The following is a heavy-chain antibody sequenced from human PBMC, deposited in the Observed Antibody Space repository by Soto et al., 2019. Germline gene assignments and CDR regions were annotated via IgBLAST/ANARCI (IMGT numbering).Heavy chain of an antibody. D-gene: IGHD6-6*01. J-gene: IGHJ6*02. V-gene: IGHV3-48*01. CDR2: ISSSSSTI. CDR1: GFTFSSYS. Sequence: EVQLVESGGGLVQPGGSLRLSCAASGFTFSSYSMNWVRQAPGKGLEWVSYISSSSSTIYYADSVKGRFTISRDNAKNSLYLQMNSLRGEDTAVYYCATETLVYYYYYGMDVWGQGTTVTVSS. CDR3: ATETLVYYYYYGMDV.